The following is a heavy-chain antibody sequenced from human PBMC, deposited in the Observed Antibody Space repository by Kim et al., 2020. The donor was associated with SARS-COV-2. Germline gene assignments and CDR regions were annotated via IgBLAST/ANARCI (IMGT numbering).Heavy chain of an antibody. Sequence: SVKGRFTISRDNSKNKLYLQMSSLTTDDTAMYYCARDHKKRPTVVPEGDYWGQGTVVTVSS. V-gene: IGHV3-30*15. CDR3: ARDHKKRPTVVPEGDY. D-gene: IGHD4-17*01. J-gene: IGHJ4*02.